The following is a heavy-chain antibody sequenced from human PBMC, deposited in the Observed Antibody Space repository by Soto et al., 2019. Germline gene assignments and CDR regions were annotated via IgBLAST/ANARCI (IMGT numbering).Heavy chain of an antibody. J-gene: IGHJ3*02. V-gene: IGHV3-23*01. CDR3: AKDQAPITIFGVVPYDAFDI. Sequence: GGSLRLSCAASGFTFSSYAMSWVRQAPGKGLEWVSAISGRGGSTYYADSVKGRFTISRDNSKNTLYLQMNSLKAEDSAVYYGAKDQAPITIFGVVPYDAFDIWGQGTMVTVSS. D-gene: IGHD3-3*01. CDR1: GFTFSSYA. CDR2: ISGRGGST.